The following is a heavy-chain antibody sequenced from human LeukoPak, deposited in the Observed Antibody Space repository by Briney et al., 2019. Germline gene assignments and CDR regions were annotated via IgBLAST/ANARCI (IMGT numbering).Heavy chain of an antibody. D-gene: IGHD3-9*01. CDR2: IIPIFGTA. Sequence: SVKVSCKASGGTFSSYAISWVRQAPGQGLEWMGGIIPIFGTANYAQKFQGRVTITADESTSTAYMELSRLRSGDTAVYYCARSPDILTGENFDYWGQGTLVTVSS. CDR1: GGTFSSYA. V-gene: IGHV1-69*13. J-gene: IGHJ4*02. CDR3: ARSPDILTGENFDY.